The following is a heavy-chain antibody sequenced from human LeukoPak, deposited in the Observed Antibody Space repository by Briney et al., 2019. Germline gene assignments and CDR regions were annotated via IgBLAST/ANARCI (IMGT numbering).Heavy chain of an antibody. V-gene: IGHV1-18*01. Sequence: ASVKVSCKASGGTFSSYAISWVRQAPGQGLEWMGWISAYNGNTNYAQKLQGRVTMTTDTSTSTAYMELRSLRSDDTAVYYCARGMGVSTYYYDSSGYPLDYWGQGTLVTVSS. CDR1: GGTFSSYA. CDR2: ISAYNGNT. D-gene: IGHD3-22*01. J-gene: IGHJ4*02. CDR3: ARGMGVSTYYYDSSGYPLDY.